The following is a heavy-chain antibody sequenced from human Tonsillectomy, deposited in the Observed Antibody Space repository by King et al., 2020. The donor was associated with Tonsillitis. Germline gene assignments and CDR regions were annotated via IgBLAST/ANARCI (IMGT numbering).Heavy chain of an antibody. CDR3: ARDKPWGQKGTYSYYGMDV. J-gene: IGHJ6*02. D-gene: IGHD3-16*01. CDR2: IYYSGST. Sequence: QLQESGPGLVKPSETLSLTCTVSGGSISSYYWSWIRQPPGKGLEWIGYIYYSGSTNYNPSLKSRVTISVDTSKNQFSLKLSSVTAADTAVYYCARDKPWGQKGTYSYYGMDVWGQGTTVTVSS. CDR1: GGSISSYY. V-gene: IGHV4-59*01.